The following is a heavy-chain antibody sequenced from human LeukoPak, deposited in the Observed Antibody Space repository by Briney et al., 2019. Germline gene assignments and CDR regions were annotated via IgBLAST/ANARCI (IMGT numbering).Heavy chain of an antibody. V-gene: IGHV4-59*01. CDR2: IYYSGST. J-gene: IGHJ5*02. CDR1: GGSISSYY. CDR3: ARPRRPTLFGVVDPNWFDP. Sequence: SETLSLTCTVSGGSISSYYWSWIRQPSGKGLEWIGYIYYSGSTNYNPSLKSRVTISVDTSKNQFSLKLSSVTAADTAVYYCARPRRPTLFGVVDPNWFDPWGQGTLVTVSS. D-gene: IGHD3-3*01.